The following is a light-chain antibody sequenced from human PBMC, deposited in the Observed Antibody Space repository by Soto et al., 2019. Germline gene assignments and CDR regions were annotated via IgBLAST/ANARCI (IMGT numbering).Light chain of an antibody. CDR1: SSDVGGYNY. CDR2: EVS. CDR3: SSYAGSNNWV. Sequence: QSALTPPPSASGSPGQSVTISCTGTSSDVGGYNYVSWYQQHPGKAPKLMIYEVSKRPSGVPDRFSGSKSGNTASLTVSGFQAEDEAHYYCSSYAGSNNWVFGGGTKLTVL. J-gene: IGLJ3*02. V-gene: IGLV2-8*01.